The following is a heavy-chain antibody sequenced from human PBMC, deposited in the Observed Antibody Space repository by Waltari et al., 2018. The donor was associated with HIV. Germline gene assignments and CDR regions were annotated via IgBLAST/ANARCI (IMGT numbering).Heavy chain of an antibody. V-gene: IGHV3-33*01. CDR2: FWSDGAEI. CDR1: GFTFSNFA. J-gene: IGHJ4*02. D-gene: IGHD6-6*01. CDR3: ARGYSSSRWIPLYH. Sequence: QVQLVESGGGVVQPGTSLTLSCAVSGFTFSNFAIHWVRQSPGRRLEWLAVFWSDGAEISYADYVKGRFTISKDSSQKTLYLHLTSLRAEDTALYYCARGYSSSRWIPLYHWGRGTLVTVSS.